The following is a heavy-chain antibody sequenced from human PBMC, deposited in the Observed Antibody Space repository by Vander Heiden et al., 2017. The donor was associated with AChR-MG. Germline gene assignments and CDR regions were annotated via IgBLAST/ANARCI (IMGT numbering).Heavy chain of an antibody. J-gene: IGHJ3*02. V-gene: IGHV3-30-3*01. D-gene: IGHD3-22*01. CDR1: GFTFSSYA. Sequence: QVQLVESGGGVVQPGRSLRLSCAASGFTFSSYAMHWVRQAPGKGLEWLAVISYDGSNKYYADSVKGRFTISRDNSKNTLYLQMNSLRAEDTAVYYCARDYYDSSDHDAFDIWGQGTMVTVSS. CDR2: ISYDGSNK. CDR3: ARDYYDSSDHDAFDI.